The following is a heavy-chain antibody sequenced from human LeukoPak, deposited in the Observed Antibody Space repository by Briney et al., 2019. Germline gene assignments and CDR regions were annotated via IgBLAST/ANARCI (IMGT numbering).Heavy chain of an antibody. CDR1: GGSISSYY. V-gene: IGHV4-59*01. CDR3: ATLGGTTTWYLDY. J-gene: IGHJ4*02. D-gene: IGHD3-16*01. Sequence: PSETLSLTCTVSGGSISSYYWSWIRQPPGKGLEWIGYIFYSGRTNYNPSLKSRVTISVDTSKNQFSLKLASMTAADTAMYYCATLGGTTTWYLDYWGQGALVTVSS. CDR2: IFYSGRT.